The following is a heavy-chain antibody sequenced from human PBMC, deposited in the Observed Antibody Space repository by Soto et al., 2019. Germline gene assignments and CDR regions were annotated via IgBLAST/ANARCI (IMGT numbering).Heavy chain of an antibody. CDR3: ARQYTSGPHWGFACDI. D-gene: IGHD6-19*01. J-gene: IGHJ3*02. CDR2: IWYDGSKK. V-gene: IGHV3-33*01. Sequence: QVQLVESGGGVVQPGRSLRLSCAASGFTFSSYGMHWVRQAPGKGLEWVAVIWYDGSKKYYVDSVKGRFTISRDNSKNTPYLHMDSLRAEDTAVYYCARQYTSGPHWGFACDIWGQGTMVSVSS. CDR1: GFTFSSYG.